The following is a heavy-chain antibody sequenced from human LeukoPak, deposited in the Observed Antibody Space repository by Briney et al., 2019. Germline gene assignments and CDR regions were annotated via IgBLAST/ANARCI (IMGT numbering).Heavy chain of an antibody. J-gene: IGHJ6*03. V-gene: IGHV4-4*02. CDR3: ARVQSLWLQGYYYYYMDV. CDR1: GGSISSSNW. CDR2: IYHSGST. D-gene: IGHD5-18*01. Sequence: ASETLSLTCAVSGGSISSSNWWSWVRQPPGKGLEWIGEIYHSGSTNYNPSLKSRVTISVDKSKNQFSLKLSSVTAADTAVYYCARVQSLWLQGYYYYYMDVWGKGTTVTVSS.